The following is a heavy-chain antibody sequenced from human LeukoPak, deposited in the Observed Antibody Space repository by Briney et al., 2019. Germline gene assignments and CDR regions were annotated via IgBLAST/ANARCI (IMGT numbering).Heavy chain of an antibody. J-gene: IGHJ3*02. D-gene: IGHD3-10*01. V-gene: IGHV3-21*01. Sequence: PGGSLRLSCAVSGFTFSNYGMNWVRQAPGKGLEWVSSISSSSSYIYYADSVKGRFPISRDHAKESLSLQKHSRRADDRAVYYCARGGTVLAVRDASYIWGEGTTVTASS. CDR2: ISSSSSYI. CDR1: GFTFSNYG. CDR3: ARGGTVLAVRDASYI.